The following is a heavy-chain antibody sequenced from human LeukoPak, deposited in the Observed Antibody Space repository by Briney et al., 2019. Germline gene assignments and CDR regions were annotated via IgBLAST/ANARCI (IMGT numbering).Heavy chain of an antibody. Sequence: SGGSLRLSCAASGFTFSSYAMHWVRQAPGKGLEWVSTISGSGVSRDYADSVKGRFTISRDNSKNTLYLQMNSLRAEDTALYYCAKDRTGYYDSSPDFDYWGQGTPVTVSS. V-gene: IGHV3-23*01. CDR2: ISGSGVSR. CDR3: AKDRTGYYDSSPDFDY. D-gene: IGHD3-22*01. J-gene: IGHJ4*02. CDR1: GFTFSSYA.